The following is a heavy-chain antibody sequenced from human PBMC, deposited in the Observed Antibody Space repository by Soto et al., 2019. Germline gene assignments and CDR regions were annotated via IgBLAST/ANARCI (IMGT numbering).Heavy chain of an antibody. CDR1: GDSVSSNSAA. V-gene: IGHV6-1*01. J-gene: IGHJ4*02. Sequence: QSQTLSLTCAISGDSVSSNSAAWNWIRQSPSRGLEWLGRTYYRSKWYNDYAVSVKSRITINPDTSKNQFSLQLNSVTPEDTAVYYCARDGIEEAAGLRPPFVFDYWGQGTLVTVSS. D-gene: IGHD6-13*01. CDR2: TYYRSKWYN. CDR3: ARDGIEEAAGLRPPFVFDY.